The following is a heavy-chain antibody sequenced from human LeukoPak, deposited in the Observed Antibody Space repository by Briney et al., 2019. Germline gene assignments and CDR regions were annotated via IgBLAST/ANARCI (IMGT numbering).Heavy chain of an antibody. J-gene: IGHJ3*02. V-gene: IGHV4-4*02. D-gene: IGHD3-22*01. CDR1: GGSISSSNW. Sequence: SETLSLTCAVSGGSISSSNWWSWVRQPPGKGLEWIGEIYHSGSTNYNPSLKSRATISVDKSKNQFSLKLSSVTAADTAVYYCARVSPRDYYDSSGYNDAFDIWGQGTMVTVSS. CDR2: IYHSGST. CDR3: ARVSPRDYYDSSGYNDAFDI.